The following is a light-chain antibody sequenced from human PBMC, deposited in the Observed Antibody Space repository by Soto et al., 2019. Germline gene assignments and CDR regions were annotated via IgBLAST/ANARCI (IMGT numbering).Light chain of an antibody. CDR3: SSFTSRFTFV. V-gene: IGLV2-14*01. J-gene: IGLJ1*01. Sequence: QSALTQPASVSGSPGQSIAISCTGTRSDVGAYNYVSWYQQHPDKAPKLMISEVTNRPSGVSDRFSGSKSGNTASLTISGLQAEDEADYYCSSFTSRFTFVFGTGTKLTVL. CDR1: RSDVGAYNY. CDR2: EVT.